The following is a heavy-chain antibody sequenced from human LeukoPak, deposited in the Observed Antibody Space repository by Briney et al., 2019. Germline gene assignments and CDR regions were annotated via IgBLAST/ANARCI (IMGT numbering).Heavy chain of an antibody. CDR3: VREGVSSSWNNWYFDL. Sequence: GGSLRLSCAASGFTFSSYEMNWVRQAPGKGLEWVSYISSSGSTIYYADSVKGRFTISRENAKNSLYLHMNSLGAGDTAVYYCVREGVSSSWNNWYFDLWGRGTLVTVSS. V-gene: IGHV3-48*03. J-gene: IGHJ2*01. D-gene: IGHD6-13*01. CDR2: ISSSGSTI. CDR1: GFTFSSYE.